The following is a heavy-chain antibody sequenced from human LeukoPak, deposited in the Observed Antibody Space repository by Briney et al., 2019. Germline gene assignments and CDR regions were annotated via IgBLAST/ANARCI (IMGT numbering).Heavy chain of an antibody. Sequence: ASVKVSCKASGYTFTSYDINWVRQATGQGLGWMGWMNPNSGNTGYAQKFQGRVTITRNTSISTAYMELSSLRSEDTAVYYCARGGILAGTFRIDYWGQGTLVTVSS. CDR1: GYTFTSYD. J-gene: IGHJ4*02. D-gene: IGHD6-19*01. CDR3: ARGGILAGTFRIDY. CDR2: MNPNSGNT. V-gene: IGHV1-8*03.